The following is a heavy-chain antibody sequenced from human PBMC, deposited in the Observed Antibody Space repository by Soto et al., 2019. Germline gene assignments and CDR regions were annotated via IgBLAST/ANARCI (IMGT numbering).Heavy chain of an antibody. V-gene: IGHV4-59*01. CDR2: IYYSGST. Sequence: PSETLSLTCTVSGGSISSYYWSWIRQPPGKGLEWIGYIYYSGSTNYNPSLKSRVTISVDTSKNQFSLKLSSVTAADTAVYYCASLRGSYYYDSSGPAPRRYYFDYWGQGTLVTVS. CDR3: ASLRGSYYYDSSGPAPRRYYFDY. CDR1: GGSISSYY. D-gene: IGHD3-22*01. J-gene: IGHJ4*02.